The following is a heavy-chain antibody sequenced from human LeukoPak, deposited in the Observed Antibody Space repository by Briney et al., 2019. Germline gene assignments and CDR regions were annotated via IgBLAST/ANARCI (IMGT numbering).Heavy chain of an antibody. CDR2: IIPIFGTA. Sequence: ASVKVSCKASGGTFSSYAISWVRQAPGQGLEWMGGIIPIFGTANYAQKFQGRVTITADESTSTAYMEMSSLRSEDTAVYYCARDQNHGDLATFDYWGQGTLVTVSS. CDR3: ARDQNHGDLATFDY. J-gene: IGHJ4*02. D-gene: IGHD4-17*01. V-gene: IGHV1-69*13. CDR1: GGTFSSYA.